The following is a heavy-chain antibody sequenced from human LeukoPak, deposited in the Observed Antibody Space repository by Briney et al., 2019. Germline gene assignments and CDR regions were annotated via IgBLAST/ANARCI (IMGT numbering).Heavy chain of an antibody. CDR2: ISTDGSST. CDR1: GFTFSNYW. J-gene: IGHJ4*02. CDR3: SKGGSHVVDY. D-gene: IGHD3-10*01. V-gene: IGHV3-74*01. Sequence: GGSLRLSCAASGFTFSNYWMHWVRQAPGKGLVWVSRISTDGSSTTYADSVKGRITVSRDSAENTLYLQMNSLRAEDTAVYYCSKGGSHVVDYWGQGTLVTVSS.